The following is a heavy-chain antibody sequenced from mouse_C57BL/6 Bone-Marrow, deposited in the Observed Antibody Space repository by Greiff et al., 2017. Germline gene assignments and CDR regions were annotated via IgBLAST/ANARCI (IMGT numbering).Heavy chain of an antibody. Sequence: VQLQQSGAELVRPGASVSLSCPASGFNIKDDYMHWVKQRPDQGLEGSGWIDPENGDTEYASKFQGKATITAATSSNTAYLQLSSLTSEDTAVYYCTPLLDYWGQGTSVTVSS. CDR2: IDPENGDT. J-gene: IGHJ4*01. V-gene: IGHV14-4*01. CDR3: TPLLDY. D-gene: IGHD6-1*01. CDR1: GFNIKDDY.